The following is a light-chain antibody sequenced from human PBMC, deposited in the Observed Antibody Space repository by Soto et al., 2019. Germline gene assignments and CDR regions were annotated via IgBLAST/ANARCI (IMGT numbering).Light chain of an antibody. CDR1: QGISNG. J-gene: IGKJ3*01. CDR3: QQDNSFQFP. CDR2: AAS. V-gene: IGKV1D-12*01. Sequence: DIQMTQSPASVSASVGDRVSITCRASQGISNGVAWYQQKPGRAPKLLIYAASSLQSGVSSRFSGSGSGTDFTLTISSLQPEDFVTCYCQQDNSFQFPFGPGPKVDIK.